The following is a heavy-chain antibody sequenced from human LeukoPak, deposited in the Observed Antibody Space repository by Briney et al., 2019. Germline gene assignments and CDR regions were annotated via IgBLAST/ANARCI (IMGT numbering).Heavy chain of an antibody. J-gene: IGHJ5*02. CDR2: INAGNGNT. CDR3: ARKGIWGNWFDP. V-gene: IGHV1-3*01. CDR1: GYTFTSYA. D-gene: IGHD3-16*01. Sequence: ASVKVSCKASGYTFTSYAMHWVRQAPGQRLEWMGWINAGNGNTKYSQKFQGRVTITRDTSASTAYMELSSLRSEDTAVYYCARKGIWGNWFDPWGQGTLVTASS.